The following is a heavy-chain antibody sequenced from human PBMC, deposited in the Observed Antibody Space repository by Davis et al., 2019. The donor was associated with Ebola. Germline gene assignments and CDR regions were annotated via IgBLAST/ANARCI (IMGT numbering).Heavy chain of an antibody. CDR1: GFTFDDYA. Sequence: GESLKISCAASGFTFDDYAMHWVRQAPGKGLEWVSLISWDGGSTYYADSVKGRFTISRDNSKNSLYLQMNSLRAEDTALYYCAKDITIDFWSGYFDYWGQGTLVTVSS. CDR3: AKDITIDFWSGYFDY. V-gene: IGHV3-43D*03. J-gene: IGHJ4*02. CDR2: ISWDGGST. D-gene: IGHD3-3*01.